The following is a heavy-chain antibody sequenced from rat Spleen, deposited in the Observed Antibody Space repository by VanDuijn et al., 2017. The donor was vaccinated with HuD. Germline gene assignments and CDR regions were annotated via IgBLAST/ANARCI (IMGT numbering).Heavy chain of an antibody. J-gene: IGHJ1*01. CDR2: ISSDGSTT. CDR3: ARHSGYPWYFDF. D-gene: IGHD1-4*01. Sequence: EVQLVESGGDLVQPGRSLKLSCAVSGITFSTYGMAWVRQTPTKGLEWVATISSDGSTTYYRDSVKGRFTISRDNAKSTLYLQMDSLRSEDTATYYCARHSGYPWYFDFWGPGTMVTVSS. V-gene: IGHV5-29*01. CDR1: GITFSTYG.